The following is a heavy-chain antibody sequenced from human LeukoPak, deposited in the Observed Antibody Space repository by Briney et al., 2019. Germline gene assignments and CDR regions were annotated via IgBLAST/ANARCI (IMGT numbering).Heavy chain of an antibody. CDR2: INHSGST. J-gene: IGHJ6*02. V-gene: IGHV4-34*01. D-gene: IGHD2-2*01. CDR3: ARGRGVVVPAAMSLYYYYGMDV. Sequence: SETLSLTCAVYGGSFSGYYWSRIRQPPGKGLEWIGEINHSGSTNYNPSLKSRVTISVDTSKNQFSLKLSSVTAADTAVYYCARGRGVVVPAAMSLYYYYGMDVWGQGTTVTVSS. CDR1: GGSFSGYY.